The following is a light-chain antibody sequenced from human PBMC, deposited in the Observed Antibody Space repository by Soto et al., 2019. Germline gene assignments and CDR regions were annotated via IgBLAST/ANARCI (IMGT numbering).Light chain of an antibody. CDR2: GAS. V-gene: IGKV3-15*01. CDR1: QSVRTN. J-gene: IGKJ1*01. CDR3: QQYNDNWPT. Sequence: EIIMTQSPATLSVSPGERATLSCRASQSVRTNLAWYQHKPGQSPRILIYGASNRATGFPARFSGGGSGTEFTLTINGLQSEDFAVYYCQQYNDNWPTFGQGTKVEVK.